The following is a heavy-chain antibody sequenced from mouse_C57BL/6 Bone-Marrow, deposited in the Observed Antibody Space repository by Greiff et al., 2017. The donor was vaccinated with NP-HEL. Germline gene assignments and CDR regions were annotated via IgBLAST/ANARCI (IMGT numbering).Heavy chain of an antibody. J-gene: IGHJ2*01. CDR3: ARDRGGYYSYYFDY. CDR1: GFTFSDYY. D-gene: IGHD2-3*01. Sequence: EVQRVESEGGLVQPGSSMKLSCTASGFTFSDYYMAWVRQVPEKGLEWVANINYDGSSTYYLDSLKSRFIISRDNAKNILYLQMSSLKSEDTATYYCARDRGGYYSYYFDYWGQGTTLTVSS. CDR2: INYDGSST. V-gene: IGHV5-16*01.